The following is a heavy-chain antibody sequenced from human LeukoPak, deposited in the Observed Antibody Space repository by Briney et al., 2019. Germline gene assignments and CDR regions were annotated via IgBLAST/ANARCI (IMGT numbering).Heavy chain of an antibody. V-gene: IGHV3-23*01. D-gene: IGHD5-18*01. CDR1: GVTFSSYA. CDR2: ISGSGGSA. Sequence: GGSLRLSCAASGVTFSSYAMSWVRQAPGKGREWVSAISGSGGSAYYADSVKGRFTISRDNSKNTLYLQMNSLRAEDTAVYYCAKTGYSYELDYWGQGTLVTVSS. J-gene: IGHJ4*02. CDR3: AKTGYSYELDY.